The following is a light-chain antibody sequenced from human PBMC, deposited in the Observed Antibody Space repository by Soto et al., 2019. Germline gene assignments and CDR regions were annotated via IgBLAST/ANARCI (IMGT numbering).Light chain of an antibody. V-gene: IGKV1-39*01. CDR1: LRISTY. Sequence: DIQVIQSPSSLSASVGDRVTITCRASLRISTYLNWYQHKPGKAPKLLIYGASSLQSGVPSRFSGSGSGTDFTLTISSLHTEDSATDDCQQSHSTPLTFGGGT. CDR3: QQSHSTPLT. J-gene: IGKJ4*01. CDR2: GAS.